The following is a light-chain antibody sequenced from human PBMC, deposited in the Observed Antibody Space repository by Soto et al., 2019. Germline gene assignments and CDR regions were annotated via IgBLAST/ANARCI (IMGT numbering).Light chain of an antibody. CDR3: SSYAGSSGV. CDR2: DVS. V-gene: IGLV2-8*01. Sequence: QSVLTQPASVSGSPGQSITVSCTGTSSDVGGYSLVSWYHQNPGKPPKLVIYDVSKRPSGVPYRFSGSKSGNAASLTVSGLQGEDEADYYCSSYAGSSGVFGGGTKLTVL. CDR1: SSDVGGYSL. J-gene: IGLJ3*02.